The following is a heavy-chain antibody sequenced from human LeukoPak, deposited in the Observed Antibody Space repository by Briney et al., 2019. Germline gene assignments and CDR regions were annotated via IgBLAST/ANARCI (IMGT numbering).Heavy chain of an antibody. V-gene: IGHV1-24*01. D-gene: IGHD2-21*02. J-gene: IGHJ4*02. Sequence: ASVKVSCKVSGYTLTELSMHWVRQAPGKGLEWMGGFDPEDGEAIYAQKFQGRVTMTRDTSISTAYMELSRLRSDDTAVYYCARARSHIVVVTAIQVFDYWGQGTLVTVSS. CDR2: FDPEDGEA. CDR1: GYTLTELS. CDR3: ARARSHIVVVTAIQVFDY.